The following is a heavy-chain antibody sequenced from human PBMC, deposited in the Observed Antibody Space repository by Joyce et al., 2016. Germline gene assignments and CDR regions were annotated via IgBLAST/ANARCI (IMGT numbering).Heavy chain of an antibody. CDR1: GFTFSSYW. D-gene: IGHD3-10*01. CDR3: ATVRDYYGSGSQPLDY. V-gene: IGHV3-7*01. J-gene: IGHJ4*02. CDR2: RKQDGSEK. Sequence: EVQLVESGGGLVQHGGSLRLSCAASGFTFSSYWMSWVRQAPGKGLEWVANRKQDGSEKHYGDSVKGRFTISRDNAKNSLYLQMNSLRAEDTAVYYCATVRDYYGSGSQPLDYWGQGTLVTVSS.